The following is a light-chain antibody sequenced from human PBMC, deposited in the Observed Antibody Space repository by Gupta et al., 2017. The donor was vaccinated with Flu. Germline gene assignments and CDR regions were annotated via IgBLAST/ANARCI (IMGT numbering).Light chain of an antibody. CDR2: STN. V-gene: IGLV8-61*01. J-gene: IGLJ3*02. Sequence: QTVVTQEPSFSVSPGGTVTFTCGLSSGSVSTSYYPSWYQQTPGQAPRTLIYSTNTRSSGVPGRFSGSILGNKAALTITGAQADDESDYYCVLYMGSGMWVFGGGTKLTVL. CDR1: SGSVSTSYY. CDR3: VLYMGSGMWV.